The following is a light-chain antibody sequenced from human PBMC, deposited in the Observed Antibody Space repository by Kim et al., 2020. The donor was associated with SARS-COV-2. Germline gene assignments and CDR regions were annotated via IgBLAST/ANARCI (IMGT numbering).Light chain of an antibody. CDR1: QSVNNNY. Sequence: SPGERATLSCRASQSVNNNYLAWYQHNPGQAPRLVIYGASSRGTGIPDRFSGSGSGTDFTLTISRLEPEDFAVYYCQQYGTAPRTFGQGTKVDIK. CDR2: GAS. CDR3: QQYGTAPRT. V-gene: IGKV3-20*01. J-gene: IGKJ1*01.